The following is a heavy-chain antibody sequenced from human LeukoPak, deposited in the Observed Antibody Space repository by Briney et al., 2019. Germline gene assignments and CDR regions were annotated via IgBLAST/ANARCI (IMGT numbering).Heavy chain of an antibody. J-gene: IGHJ4*02. Sequence: SETLSLTCSVSGASISGGTYYWGWIRQPPGKGLEWIGNIYYTGSTYDNPSLKSRVTISVDTSKNQFSLKLSSVTAADTAVYYCARRGGSGRAFDYWGQGTLVTVSS. CDR1: GASISGGTYY. CDR2: IYYTGST. CDR3: ARRGGSGRAFDY. V-gene: IGHV4-39*01. D-gene: IGHD1-26*01.